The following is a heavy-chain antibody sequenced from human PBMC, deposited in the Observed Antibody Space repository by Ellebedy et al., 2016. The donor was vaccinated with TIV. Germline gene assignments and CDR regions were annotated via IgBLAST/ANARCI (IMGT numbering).Heavy chain of an antibody. CDR3: VRDLTNPLKGDY. V-gene: IGHV1-2*02. J-gene: IGHJ4*02. Sequence: AASVKVSCKASGYIFTGYYIHWVRQAPGQGLEWMAWINPNNGDTAFAPSLRGRVTLTTDTSISTAYMELSTLTADDTAVYYCVRDLTNPLKGDYWGQGTLVTVSS. CDR2: INPNNGDT. D-gene: IGHD2-8*01. CDR1: GYIFTGYY.